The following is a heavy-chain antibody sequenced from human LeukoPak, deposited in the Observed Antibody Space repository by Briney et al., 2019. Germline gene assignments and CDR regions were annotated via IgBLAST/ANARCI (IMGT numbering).Heavy chain of an antibody. CDR1: GHTFTGYY. V-gene: IGHV1-2*02. Sequence: ASVKVSCKAPGHTFTGYYMHWVRQAPGQGLEWMGWINANSGDTNYAQKFQGRVTMTRDTSISTAYMELSRLRSDDTAVYYCARAAVPAAIAFYYYMDVWGKGTTVTVSS. D-gene: IGHD2-2*01. J-gene: IGHJ6*03. CDR2: INANSGDT. CDR3: ARAAVPAAIAFYYYMDV.